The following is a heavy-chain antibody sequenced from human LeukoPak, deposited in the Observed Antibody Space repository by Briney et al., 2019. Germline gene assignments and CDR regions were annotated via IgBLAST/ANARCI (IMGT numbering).Heavy chain of an antibody. CDR2: ISYDGSNK. CDR3: AKDVGPIVATISYYYYGMDV. V-gene: IGHV3-30*18. CDR1: GFTFTSYS. D-gene: IGHD5-12*01. Sequence: GGSLRLSCAASGFTFTSYSMNWVRQAPGKGLEWVAVISYDGSNKYYADSVKGRFTISRDNSKNTLYLQMNSLRAEDTAVYYCAKDVGPIVATISYYYYGMDVWGQGTTVTVSS. J-gene: IGHJ6*02.